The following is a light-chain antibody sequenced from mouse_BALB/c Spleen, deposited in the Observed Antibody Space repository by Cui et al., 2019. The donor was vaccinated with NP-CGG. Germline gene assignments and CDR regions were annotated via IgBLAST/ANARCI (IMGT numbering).Light chain of an antibody. Sequence: QTIVTQESALTTSPGETVTLTFRSSTGAVTTSNYANWVQEKPDHLFTGLIGGTNNRAPGVPARFSGSLIGDKVALTITGAQTDDEAIYFCALWYSNHWVFGGGTKLTVL. CDR3: ALWYSNHWV. CDR2: GTN. V-gene: IGLV1*01. CDR1: TGAVTTSNY. J-gene: IGLJ1*01.